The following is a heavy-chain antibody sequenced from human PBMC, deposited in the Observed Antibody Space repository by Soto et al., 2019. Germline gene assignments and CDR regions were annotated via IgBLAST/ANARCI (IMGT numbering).Heavy chain of an antibody. D-gene: IGHD3-10*01. Sequence: EVQLLESGGGLVQPGGSLRLSCAASGFTYSSYAMSWVRQAPGEGLKWVSIIGSDGVTLYVDSVRGLFTISRDNSKNKLYLQMNRLRAEDIAVYYCARRLNMVRGVTSYYMDVWGKGTTVTVSS. V-gene: IGHV3-23*01. CDR3: ARRLNMVRGVTSYYMDV. CDR1: GFTYSSYA. CDR2: IIGSDGVT. J-gene: IGHJ6*03.